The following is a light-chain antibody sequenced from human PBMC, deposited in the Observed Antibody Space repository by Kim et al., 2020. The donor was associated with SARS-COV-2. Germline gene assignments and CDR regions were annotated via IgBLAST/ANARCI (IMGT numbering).Light chain of an antibody. Sequence: EIVMTQSPATLSVSPGERATLSCRASQSVSSNLAWYQQKPGQAPRLLIYGASTRATGIPARFSGSGSGTEFTLTISSLQSEDFAVYYCQQYNNWTPPYTFGQGTKLEI. CDR3: QQYNNWTPPYT. V-gene: IGKV3-15*01. J-gene: IGKJ2*01. CDR2: GAS. CDR1: QSVSSN.